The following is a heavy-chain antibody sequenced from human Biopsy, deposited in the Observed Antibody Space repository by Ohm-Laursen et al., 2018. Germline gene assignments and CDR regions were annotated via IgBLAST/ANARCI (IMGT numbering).Heavy chain of an antibody. CDR3: VRSLRNYDFLDS. D-gene: IGHD3-16*01. CDR2: LTWNSGTI. CDR1: GFNFDDYA. Sequence: SLRLSCTASGFNFDDYAMHWIRQGPGKGLEWVAGLTWNSGTIAYEGSVRGRFTISRDNAKNSLYLQMNNLTSEDTALYYCVRSLRNYDFLDSWGQGTLVSVSS. V-gene: IGHV3-9*01. J-gene: IGHJ4*02.